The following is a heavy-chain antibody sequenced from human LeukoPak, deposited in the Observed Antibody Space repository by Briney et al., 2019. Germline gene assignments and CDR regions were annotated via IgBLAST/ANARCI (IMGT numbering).Heavy chain of an antibody. V-gene: IGHV4-39*01. CDR1: GDSISSGRNY. CDR3: SRHLSGTTMSHYFDF. J-gene: IGHJ4*02. D-gene: IGHD1-1*01. CDR2: IYSSGNT. Sequence: SETLSLTCSVSGDSISSGRNYWGWIRQSPGKGLEWIASIYSSGNTHSNPSLKSRVSISVDTSKNQVSLKLYSVTASDAAIYYCSRHLSGTTMSHYFDFWGQGTLVTVSS.